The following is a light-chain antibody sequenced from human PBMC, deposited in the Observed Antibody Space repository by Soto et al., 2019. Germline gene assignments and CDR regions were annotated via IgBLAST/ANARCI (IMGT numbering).Light chain of an antibody. CDR2: GNS. CDR3: QSYDISLTTWV. CDR1: SSNIGAGYD. J-gene: IGLJ3*02. V-gene: IGLV1-40*01. Sequence: QSVLTQPPSVSGAPRQRVTISCTGSSSNIGAGYDVHWYQQLPGTAPKLLIYGNSNRPSGVPDRFSGSKSGASASLAITGLQAEDEADYHCQSYDISLTTWVFGGGSKVTVL.